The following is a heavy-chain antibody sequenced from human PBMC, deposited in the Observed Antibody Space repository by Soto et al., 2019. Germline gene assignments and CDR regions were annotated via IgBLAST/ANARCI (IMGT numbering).Heavy chain of an antibody. CDR1: GYTFTSYY. D-gene: IGHD2-15*01. CDR3: ARTGDCSGGSCYLNYYYYGMDV. Sequence: QVQLVQSGAEVKKPGASVKVSCKASGYTFTSYYMHWVRQAPGQGLEWMGIINPSGGSTSYAQKCQGRVTMTRDTSTSTVYMELSSLRSEDTAVYYCARTGDCSGGSCYLNYYYYGMDVWGQGTTVTVSS. V-gene: IGHV1-46*01. J-gene: IGHJ6*02. CDR2: INPSGGST.